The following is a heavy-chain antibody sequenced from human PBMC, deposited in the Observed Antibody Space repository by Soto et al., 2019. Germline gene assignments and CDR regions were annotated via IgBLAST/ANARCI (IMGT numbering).Heavy chain of an antibody. D-gene: IGHD5-12*01. CDR3: AKEGGYSGYDYAYYFDY. CDR1: GFTFSSYG. CDR2: ISYDGSNK. J-gene: IGHJ4*02. Sequence: PGGSLRLSCAASGFTFSSYGMHWVRQAPGKGLEWVAVISYDGSNKYYADSVKGRFTISRDNSKNTLYLQMNSLRAEDTAVYYCAKEGGYSGYDYAYYFDYWGQGTQVTVSS. V-gene: IGHV3-30*18.